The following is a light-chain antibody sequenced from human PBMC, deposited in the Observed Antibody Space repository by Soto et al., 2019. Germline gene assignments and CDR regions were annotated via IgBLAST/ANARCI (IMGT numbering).Light chain of an antibody. V-gene: IGKV1-39*01. CDR1: QSISSS. Sequence: DIQMTQSPSSLSASVGDRVTITCRASQSISSSLNWYQQKPGKAPKLLIYDASSLQSGVPSRFSGSGSGTDFTLTVSSLQPEDFATYYCQQSYSTPRTFVQGTKVEIK. J-gene: IGKJ1*01. CDR3: QQSYSTPRT. CDR2: DAS.